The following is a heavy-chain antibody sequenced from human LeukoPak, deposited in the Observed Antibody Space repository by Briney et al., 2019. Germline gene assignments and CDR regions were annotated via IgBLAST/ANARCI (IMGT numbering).Heavy chain of an antibody. V-gene: IGHV1-24*01. Sequence: EASVKVSCKVSGYTLTELSMHWVRQAPGKGLEGMGGFDPEDGETIYAQKFQGRVTMTEDTSTDTAYMELSSLRSEDTAVYYYATWVRDYGEERGNDYWGQGTLVTVSS. CDR3: ATWVRDYGEERGNDY. CDR1: GYTLTELS. D-gene: IGHD4-17*01. CDR2: FDPEDGET. J-gene: IGHJ4*02.